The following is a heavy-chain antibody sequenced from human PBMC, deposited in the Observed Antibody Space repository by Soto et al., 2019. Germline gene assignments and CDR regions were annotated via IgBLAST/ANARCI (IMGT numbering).Heavy chain of an antibody. CDR2: IKQDGSEK. Sequence: PGGSLRLSCVASGFTFSSYWISWVRQAPGKGLEWVANIKQDGSEKYYVDSVKGRFTISRDNAKNSLYLQMNSLRAEDTAVYYCAREGYYYDSSGYYAFDYWGQGTLVTVSS. D-gene: IGHD3-22*01. CDR1: GFTFSSYW. V-gene: IGHV3-7*01. J-gene: IGHJ4*02. CDR3: AREGYYYDSSGYYAFDY.